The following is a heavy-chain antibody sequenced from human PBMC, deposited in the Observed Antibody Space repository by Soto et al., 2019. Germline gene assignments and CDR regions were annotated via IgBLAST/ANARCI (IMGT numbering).Heavy chain of an antibody. J-gene: IGHJ6*03. CDR1: GYTFISYD. CDR2: MNPNSGDT. D-gene: IGHD3-10*01. V-gene: IGHV1-8*01. CDR3: ARGLKMLRVFGLKTYYYYYMDV. Sequence: QVHLVQSGAEVKKPGASVKVSCKASGYTFISYDINWVRQVAGQGLEWMGWMNPNSGDTAYAQEFQGRVTMSRNTSISIAYMELSSLRPADTAVYYCARGLKMLRVFGLKTYYYYYMDVWGKGTTVTLSS.